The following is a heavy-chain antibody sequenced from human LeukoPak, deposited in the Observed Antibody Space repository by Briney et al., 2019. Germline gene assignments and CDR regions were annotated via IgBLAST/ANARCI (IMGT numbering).Heavy chain of an antibody. CDR3: ARGYRTVGAIEYFQH. Sequence: GVSVKVSCKASGYTFTGYYMHWVRQAPGQGLEWMGRINPNSGGTNYAQKFQGRVTMTRDTSVSTAYMELSRLRSDDTAVYYCARGYRTVGAIEYFQHWGQGTLVTVSS. J-gene: IGHJ1*01. V-gene: IGHV1-2*06. D-gene: IGHD1-26*01. CDR2: INPNSGGT. CDR1: GYTFTGYY.